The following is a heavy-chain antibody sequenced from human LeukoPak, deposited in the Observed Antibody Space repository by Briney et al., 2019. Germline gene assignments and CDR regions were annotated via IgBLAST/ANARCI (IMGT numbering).Heavy chain of an antibody. V-gene: IGHV4-59*11. CDR1: GGSISSHY. Sequence: SETLSLTCTVSGGSISSHYWSWIRQPPGKGLEWVGCIYYSGSTNYNPSLKSRVTISVDTSKNQFSLKLSSVTAADTAVYYCARDRAFSGCISTSCYSYYYYYMDVWDKGTTVTVSS. D-gene: IGHD2-2*02. J-gene: IGHJ6*03. CDR2: IYYSGST. CDR3: ARDRAFSGCISTSCYSYYYYYMDV.